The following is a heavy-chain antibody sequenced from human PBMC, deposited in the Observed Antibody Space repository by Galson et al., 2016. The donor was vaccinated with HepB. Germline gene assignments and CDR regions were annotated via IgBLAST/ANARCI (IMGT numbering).Heavy chain of an antibody. Sequence: SLRLSCAASGFTFSTYTMAWVRQAPGKGLEWVSSISGSSYYIYYTDSVKGRFTISRDNAKNSLYLQMNSLRAEDTALYYCARVQQLVQRLDHWGQGILVTVSS. D-gene: IGHD1-1*01. V-gene: IGHV3-21*01. CDR3: ARVQQLVQRLDH. CDR1: GFTFSTYT. J-gene: IGHJ5*02. CDR2: ISGSSYYI.